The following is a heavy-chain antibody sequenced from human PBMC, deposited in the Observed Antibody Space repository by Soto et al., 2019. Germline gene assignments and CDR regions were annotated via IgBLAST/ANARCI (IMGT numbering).Heavy chain of an antibody. V-gene: IGHV5-51*01. CDR1: GYSFITYW. J-gene: IGHJ6*02. Sequence: ESLKISCKASGYSFITYWIAWVRQMPGKGLEWMGIIYPGDSDTRYSPSFHGQVTISADKSISTACLQWSSLKASDTAMYYCARQSTGVAAAYYYYGMDVWGQGTTVTVSS. CDR3: ARQSTGVAAAYYYYGMDV. D-gene: IGHD2-15*01. CDR2: IYPGDSDT.